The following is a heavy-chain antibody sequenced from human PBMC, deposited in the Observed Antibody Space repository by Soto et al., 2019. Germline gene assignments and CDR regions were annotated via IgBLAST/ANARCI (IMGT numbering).Heavy chain of an antibody. J-gene: IGHJ6*03. CDR1: GGSISSSSYY. CDR2: IYYSGST. D-gene: IGHD4-4*01. Sequence: SETLSLTCTVSGGSISSSSYYWGWIRQPPGKGLEWIGSIYYSGSTYYNPSLKSRVTISVDTSKNQFSLKLSSVTAADTAVYYCARQRGTVTTVACYYYNYMDVWFKGTTVTVSS. V-gene: IGHV4-39*01. CDR3: ARQRGTVTTVACYYYNYMDV.